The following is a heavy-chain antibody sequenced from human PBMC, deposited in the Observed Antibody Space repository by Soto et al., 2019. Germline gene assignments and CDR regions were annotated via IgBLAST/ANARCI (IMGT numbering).Heavy chain of an antibody. CDR2: IYYSGST. CDR3: ARAAGVDTAMAVRFDY. J-gene: IGHJ4*02. D-gene: IGHD5-18*01. Sequence: QVQLQESGPGLVKPSQTLSLTCTVSGGSISSGDYYWSWIRQPPGKGLEWIGYIYYSGSTYYNPSLKSRVTISVDTSKNQFSLKLSSVTAADTAVYYCARAAGVDTAMAVRFDYWGQGTLVTVSS. CDR1: GGSISSGDYY. V-gene: IGHV4-30-4*01.